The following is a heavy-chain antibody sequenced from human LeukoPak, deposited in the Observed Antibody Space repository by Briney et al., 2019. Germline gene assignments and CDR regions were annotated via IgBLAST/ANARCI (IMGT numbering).Heavy chain of an antibody. CDR2: IRYDGSNK. CDR3: ARLLRPPPGYYYYYYMDV. D-gene: IGHD5-12*01. Sequence: PGGSLRLSCAVSGFTLSSYSMNWVRQAPGKGLEWVAFIRYDGSNKYYADSVKGRFTISRDNSKNTLYLQMNSLRAEDTAVYYCARLLRPPPGYYYYYYMDVWGKGTTVTVSS. J-gene: IGHJ6*03. CDR1: GFTLSSYS. V-gene: IGHV3-30*02.